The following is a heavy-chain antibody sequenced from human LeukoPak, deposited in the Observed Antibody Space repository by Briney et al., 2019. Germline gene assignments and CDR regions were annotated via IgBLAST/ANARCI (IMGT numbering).Heavy chain of an antibody. Sequence: PGGSLRLSCAASGFTFSTYAMSWVRQAPGKGLVWVSTISGDGGSTYYADSVKGRFTISRDNSKNTLYLQMNSLRAEDTAVYYCARSRWPHIYGMDVWGQGTTVTVSS. CDR1: GFTFSTYA. V-gene: IGHV3-23*01. CDR3: ARSRWPHIYGMDV. J-gene: IGHJ6*02. D-gene: IGHD2-15*01. CDR2: ISGDGGST.